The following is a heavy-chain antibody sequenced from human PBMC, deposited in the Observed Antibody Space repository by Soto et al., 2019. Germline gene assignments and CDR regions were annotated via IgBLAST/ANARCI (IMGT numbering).Heavy chain of an antibody. V-gene: IGHV4-61*01. CDR3: ARDHHSYYDTSGYYPYFDF. D-gene: IGHD3-22*01. Sequence: SETLSLTCTVSGGSVNTAPYHWSWIRQSPRNGLEWIGNIYHTGSTNYNPSFESRVAISLDTSNNQFSLRLTSLTAADTAVYFCARDHHSYYDTSGYYPYFDFWGQGTLVTVS. CDR1: GGSVNTAPYH. J-gene: IGHJ4*02. CDR2: IYHTGST.